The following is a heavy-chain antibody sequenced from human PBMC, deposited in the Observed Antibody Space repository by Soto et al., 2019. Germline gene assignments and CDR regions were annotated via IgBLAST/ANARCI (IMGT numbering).Heavy chain of an antibody. CDR2: IFYSGST. V-gene: IGHV4-39*01. D-gene: IGHD5-18*01. CDR1: GGSISSSSYY. J-gene: IGHJ6*02. CDR3: ACIFSGGYNYGCYYYGMDV. Sequence: SETLSLTCTVSGGSISSSSYYWGWIRQPPGKGLEWIGSIFYSGSTYYNPSLKSRVTISVDTSKNQFSLKLTSVSAADTAVYYCACIFSGGYNYGCYYYGMDVWGQGTTVT.